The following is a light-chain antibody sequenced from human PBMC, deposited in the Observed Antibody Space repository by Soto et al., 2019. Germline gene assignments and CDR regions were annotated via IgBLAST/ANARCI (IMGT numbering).Light chain of an antibody. V-gene: IGLV2-14*03. CDR1: SSDIGSYNF. CDR3: SSYTGSSAINV. CDR2: DVS. J-gene: IGLJ6*01. Sequence: QSALTQPASVSGSPGQSITISCTGTSSDIGSYNFVSWYQQHPDKAPRLMIYDVSSRPSGVSSRFSGSKSGNTASLTISGLQAEDEADYYCSSYTGSSAINVFGTGTQLTVL.